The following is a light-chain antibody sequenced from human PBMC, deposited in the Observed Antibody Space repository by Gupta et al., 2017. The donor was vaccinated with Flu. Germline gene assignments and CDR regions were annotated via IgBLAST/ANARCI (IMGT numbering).Light chain of an antibody. J-gene: IGLJ2*01. Sequence: SSGNIATYYVQWYQQRPGSSPTTVIYEDNERPSVVPDRFSGSIDSSSNSASLTISGLKTEDEADYYCQSYDSTSVVFGGGTKLTVL. CDR1: SGNIATYY. CDR3: QSYDSTSVV. V-gene: IGLV6-57*01. CDR2: EDN.